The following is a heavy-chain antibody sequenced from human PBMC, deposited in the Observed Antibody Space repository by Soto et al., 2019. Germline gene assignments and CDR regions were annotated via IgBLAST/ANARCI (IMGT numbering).Heavy chain of an antibody. Sequence: SETLSLTCAVYSESFSGYYWSWIRQPPGKGLEWIGQINHSGSTNYNPSLKSRVTISVDTSKNQFSLKLSSVTAADTAVYYCASHLAVAGTDFEYWGQGTRVTVS. J-gene: IGHJ4*02. D-gene: IGHD6-13*01. V-gene: IGHV4-34*01. CDR1: SESFSGYY. CDR2: INHSGST. CDR3: ASHLAVAGTDFEY.